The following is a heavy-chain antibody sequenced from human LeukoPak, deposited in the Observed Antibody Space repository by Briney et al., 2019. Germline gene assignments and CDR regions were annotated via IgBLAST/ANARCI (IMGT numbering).Heavy chain of an antibody. D-gene: IGHD3-22*01. V-gene: IGHV3-23*01. CDR3: AKGWRLLQNWLDS. CDR1: GFTFSSYA. J-gene: IGHJ5*01. Sequence: GGSLRLSCAASGFTFSSYAMSWVRQAPGKGLEWVSAISGSGGSTYYADSVKGRFTISRDNSRNTLFVQMNSLRVEDTAVYYCAKGWRLLQNWLDSWGQGTLVTVSS. CDR2: ISGSGGST.